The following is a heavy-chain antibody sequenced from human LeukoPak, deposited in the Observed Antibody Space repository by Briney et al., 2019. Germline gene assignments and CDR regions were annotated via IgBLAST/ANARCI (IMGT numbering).Heavy chain of an antibody. CDR3: ARDLHWNQLGL. CDR2: INTDASST. V-gene: IGHV3-74*01. D-gene: IGHD1-14*01. Sequence: GGSLRLSCAASGFTFSSYWMFWVRQAPGKGLVWVSRINTDASSTTYADFVKGRFTISRDNAKSSLYLQMDSLRAEDTAVYYCARDLHWNQLGLWGQGTLVTVSS. CDR1: GFTFSSYW. J-gene: IGHJ4*02.